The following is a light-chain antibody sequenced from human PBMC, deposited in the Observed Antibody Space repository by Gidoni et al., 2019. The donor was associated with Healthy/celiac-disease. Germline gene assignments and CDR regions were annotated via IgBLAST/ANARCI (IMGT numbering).Light chain of an antibody. CDR1: QSVLYSSNNQNY. J-gene: IGKJ4*01. CDR3: QQYYSTPLT. Sequence: DIVRTQSPASLAVSLGERATINCKYSQSVLYSSNNQNYIAWYQQKPGQPLKLLIYWASTRESGVPSLFTGSVSGTDFTLTICSRQAEYVAVYYCQQYYSTPLTFXGXTKVEIK. V-gene: IGKV4-1*01. CDR2: WAS.